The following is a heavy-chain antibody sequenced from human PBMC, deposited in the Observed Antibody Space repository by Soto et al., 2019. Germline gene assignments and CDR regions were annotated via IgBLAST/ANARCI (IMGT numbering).Heavy chain of an antibody. J-gene: IGHJ5*01. CDR3: ARFPSNTSGNRILFDF. CDR1: GYTFRSHG. D-gene: IGHD1-26*01. Sequence: ASVKVSCKASGYTFRSHGITWVRQAPGQGLEWMGWISCYNGDTNYAQKFQGRVTMTTDTPTSTAYMELRSLRSDDTAVYYCARFPSNTSGNRILFDFWGQRTLVTGSS. CDR2: ISCYNGDT. V-gene: IGHV1-18*04.